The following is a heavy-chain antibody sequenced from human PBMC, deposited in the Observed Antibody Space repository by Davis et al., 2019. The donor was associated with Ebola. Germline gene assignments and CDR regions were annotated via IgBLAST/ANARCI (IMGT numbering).Heavy chain of an antibody. CDR2: IYYSGST. V-gene: IGHV4-59*08. J-gene: IGHJ5*02. CDR3: ARSPPVLRFLEWLFDP. CDR1: GGSISSYY. D-gene: IGHD3-3*01. Sequence: SETLSLTCTVSGGSISSYYWSWIRQPPGKGLEWIGYIYYSGSTNYNPSLKSRVTISVDTSKNQFSLKLSSVTAADTAVYYCARSPPVLRFLEWLFDPWGQGTLVTVSS.